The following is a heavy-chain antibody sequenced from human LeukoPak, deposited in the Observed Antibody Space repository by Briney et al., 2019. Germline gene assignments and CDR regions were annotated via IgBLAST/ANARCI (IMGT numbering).Heavy chain of an antibody. CDR2: INPNSGGT. CDR1: GYTFTGYY. CDR3: AREGDYYGSGRDWFDP. J-gene: IGHJ5*02. V-gene: IGHV1-2*02. D-gene: IGHD3-10*01. Sequence: GASVKVFCKASGYTFTGYYMHWVRQAPGQGLEWMGWINPNSGGTNYAQKFQGRVTMTRDTSISTAYMELSRLRSDDTAVYYCAREGDYYGSGRDWFDPWGQGTLVTVSS.